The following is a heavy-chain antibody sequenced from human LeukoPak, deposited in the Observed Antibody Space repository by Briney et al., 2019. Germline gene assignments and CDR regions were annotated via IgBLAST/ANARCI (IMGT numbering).Heavy chain of an antibody. CDR3: ARDRESYCTGGSCYSTGDY. CDR2: ISSSSSYI. J-gene: IGHJ4*02. CDR1: GFTFSSYS. D-gene: IGHD2-15*01. V-gene: IGHV3-21*01. Sequence: GGSLRLSCAASGFTFSSYSMNWVRQAPGKGLEWVSSISSSSSYIYYADAVMGRFTMSRDNANNSMYLQMNSLRAEDTAVYYCARDRESYCTGGSCYSTGDYWGQGTLVTVYS.